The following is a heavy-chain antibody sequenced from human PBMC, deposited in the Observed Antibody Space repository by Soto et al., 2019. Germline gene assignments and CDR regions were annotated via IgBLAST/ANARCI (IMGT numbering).Heavy chain of an antibody. J-gene: IGHJ4*02. V-gene: IGHV1-2*04. CDR1: GYTFTGYY. D-gene: IGHD6-13*01. CDR2: INPNSGGT. CDR3: ARDFGLSRSWHWPAH. Sequence: ASVKVSCKASGYTFTGYYMHWVRQAPGQGLEWMGWINPNSGGTNYAQKFQGWVTMTRDTSISTAYMELSRLRSDDTAVYYCARDFGLSRSWHWPAHWAKATLVPAS.